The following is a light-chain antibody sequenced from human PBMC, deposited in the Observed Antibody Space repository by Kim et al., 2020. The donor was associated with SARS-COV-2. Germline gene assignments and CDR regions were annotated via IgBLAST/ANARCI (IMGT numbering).Light chain of an antibody. V-gene: IGKV3-15*01. CDR1: QSARSN. CDR2: GAS. Sequence: EIVMTQSPVTLSVSPGERATLSCRASQSARSNLVWYQQKPGQAPRLLIYGASARATGIPARFSGSGSGTEFTLTISSLQSEDFAVYYCQQYNNWPRTFGQGTKVDIK. CDR3: QQYNNWPRT. J-gene: IGKJ1*01.